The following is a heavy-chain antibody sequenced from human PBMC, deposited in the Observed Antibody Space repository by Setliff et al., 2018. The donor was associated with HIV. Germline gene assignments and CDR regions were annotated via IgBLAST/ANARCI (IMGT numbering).Heavy chain of an antibody. D-gene: IGHD3-10*01. CDR1: GGSISSYY. Sequence: SETLSLTCTVSGGSISSYYWSWIRQPPGKGLEWIGYIYYSGSTNYNPSLKSRVTVSVDTSKNQLSLKLSSVTAADTAVYYCARGVRGVIIDWYYFDYWGQGTLVTVS. CDR3: ARGVRGVIIDWYYFDY. J-gene: IGHJ4*02. V-gene: IGHV4-59*01. CDR2: IYYSGST.